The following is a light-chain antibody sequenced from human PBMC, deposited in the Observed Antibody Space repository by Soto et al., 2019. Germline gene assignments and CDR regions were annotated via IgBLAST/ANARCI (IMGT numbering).Light chain of an antibody. CDR2: DAS. J-gene: IGKJ3*01. Sequence: DIQMTQSPSTLSASVGERVTITCRASQSISSRLAWYQQKPVKAPTLLIYDASSLESGVTSRFSGSGSWTEFTLTISSLQPDALAPSYCQHYNSYPFTFGTGTKVDIK. V-gene: IGKV1-5*01. CDR1: QSISSR. CDR3: QHYNSYPFT.